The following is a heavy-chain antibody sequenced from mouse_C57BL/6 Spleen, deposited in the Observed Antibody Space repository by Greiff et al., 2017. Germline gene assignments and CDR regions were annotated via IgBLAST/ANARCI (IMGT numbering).Heavy chain of an antibody. CDR1: GYTFTSYW. CDR2: IDPSDSET. D-gene: IGHD2-1*01. J-gene: IGHJ4*01. Sequence: QVQLKQPGAELVRPGSSVKLSCKASGYTFTSYWMPWVKQRPIQGLEWIGNIDPSDSETHYNQQFKDKATLTVDKSASKAYMQLSSLTSEDSAVYYCARPTRYYGNYYAMDYWGQGTSVTVSS. CDR3: ARPTRYYGNYYAMDY. V-gene: IGHV1-52*01.